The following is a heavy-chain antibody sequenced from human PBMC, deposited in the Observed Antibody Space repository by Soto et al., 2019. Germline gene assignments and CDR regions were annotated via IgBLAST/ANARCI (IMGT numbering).Heavy chain of an antibody. V-gene: IGHV1-3*01. CDR1: GYTFTSYA. J-gene: IGHJ5*02. D-gene: IGHD3-22*01. Sequence: ASVKVSCKASGYTFTSYAMHWVRQAPGQRLEWMGWINAGNGNTKYSQKFQGRVTITRDTSASTAYVELSSLRSEDTAVYYCAGSSGGNWFDPWGQGTLVTVSS. CDR3: AGSSGGNWFDP. CDR2: INAGNGNT.